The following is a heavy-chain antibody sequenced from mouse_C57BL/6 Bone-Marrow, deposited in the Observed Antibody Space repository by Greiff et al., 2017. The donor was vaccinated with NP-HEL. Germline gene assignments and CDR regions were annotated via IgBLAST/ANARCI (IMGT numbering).Heavy chain of an antibody. J-gene: IGHJ3*01. D-gene: IGHD2-1*01. CDR1: GFNIKDDY. CDR2: IDPENGDT. Sequence: VQLQQSGAQLVRPGASVKLSCTASGFNIKDDYMHWVKQRPEQGLEWIGWIDPENGDTEYASKFQGKATITAETSSNTAYLQLSSLTSEDTAVYYCTTYYGNYWFAYWGQGTLVTVSA. V-gene: IGHV14-4*01. CDR3: TTYYGNYWFAY.